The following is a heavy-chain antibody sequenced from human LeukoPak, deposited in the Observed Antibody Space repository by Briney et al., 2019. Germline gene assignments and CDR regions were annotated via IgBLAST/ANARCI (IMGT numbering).Heavy chain of an antibody. CDR3: ARDRAAHP. CDR2: IYRSGSI. V-gene: IGHV4-38-2*02. Sequence: SETLSLTCTVSGYSIRSGYYWGWIRQPPGKGLEWIGSIYRSGSIYHNPSLRSRVTISVDTSKNQFSLKLSSVTAADTAVYYCARDRAAHPWGQGTLVTVSS. J-gene: IGHJ5*02. CDR1: GYSIRSGYY. D-gene: IGHD6-13*01.